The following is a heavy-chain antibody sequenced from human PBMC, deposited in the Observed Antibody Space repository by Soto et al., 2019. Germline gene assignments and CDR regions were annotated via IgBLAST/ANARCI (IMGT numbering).Heavy chain of an antibody. V-gene: IGHV3-9*01. Sequence: GGSLRLSCAASGFTFDDYAMHWVRQAPGNGLEWVSGISWNSGTIGYADSVKGRFTISRDNAKNSLYLQMNSLRAEDTALYYCAAYSSGWGYFDYWGQGTLVTVSS. D-gene: IGHD6-19*01. CDR1: GFTFDDYA. CDR3: AAYSSGWGYFDY. J-gene: IGHJ4*02. CDR2: ISWNSGTI.